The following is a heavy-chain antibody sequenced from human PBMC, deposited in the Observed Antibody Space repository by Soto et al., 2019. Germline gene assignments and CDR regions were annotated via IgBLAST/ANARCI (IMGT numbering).Heavy chain of an antibody. CDR2: IIPIFGTA. D-gene: IGHD6-13*01. Sequence: QVQLVQSGAEVKKPGSSVKVSCKASGGTFSSYAISWVRQAPGQGLAWMGWIIPIFGTANYAQKFQVRVTITADESTSTAYMELSSLRSEDTAVYYGARDGPVGAAADTGAYYGMDVWGQVTTVTVYS. J-gene: IGHJ6*02. CDR1: GGTFSSYA. CDR3: ARDGPVGAAADTGAYYGMDV. V-gene: IGHV1-69*01.